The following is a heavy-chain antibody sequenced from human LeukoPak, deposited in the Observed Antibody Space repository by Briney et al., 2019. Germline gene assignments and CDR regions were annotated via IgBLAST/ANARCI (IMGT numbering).Heavy chain of an antibody. V-gene: IGHV1-18*01. J-gene: IGHJ4*02. D-gene: IGHD3-9*01. CDR2: ISAYNGNT. Sequence: ASVKVSCKASGYTFTSYGISWVRQAPGQGLEWMGWISAYNGNTNYAQKLQGRVTMTRNTSISTAYMELSSLRSEDTAVYYCARGPDRLRYFDWLLFWGQGTLVTVSS. CDR3: ARGPDRLRYFDWLLF. CDR1: GYTFTSYG.